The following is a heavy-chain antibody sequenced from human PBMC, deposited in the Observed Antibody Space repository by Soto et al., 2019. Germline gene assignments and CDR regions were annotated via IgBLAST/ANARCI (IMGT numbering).Heavy chain of an antibody. V-gene: IGHV3-30*18. CDR3: AKMGPLQVVVVIPPPYYYYGMDV. CDR1: GFTFSSYG. CDR2: ISYDGGNK. J-gene: IGHJ6*02. D-gene: IGHD3-22*01. Sequence: GGSLRLSCAASGFTFSSYGMHWVRQAPGKGLEWVAVISYDGGNKYYADYVKGRFTISRDNSKNTLYLQMNSLRAEDTAVYYCAKMGPLQVVVVIPPPYYYYGMDVWGQGTTVTV.